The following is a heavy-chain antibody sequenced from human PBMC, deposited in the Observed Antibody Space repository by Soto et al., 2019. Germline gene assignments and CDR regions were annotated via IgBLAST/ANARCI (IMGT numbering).Heavy chain of an antibody. CDR2: ISSDGSNK. CDR1: GFTFSSYG. D-gene: IGHD3-22*01. Sequence: QVQLVESGGGVVQPGRSLRLSCAASGFTFSSYGMHWVRQAPGKGLEWVAVISSDGSNKYYSDSVKGRFTISRDNSKNTLYLQMNSLRAEDTAVYYCAKVLYDSSGYLFDYWGQGTLVTVSS. J-gene: IGHJ4*02. CDR3: AKVLYDSSGYLFDY. V-gene: IGHV3-30*18.